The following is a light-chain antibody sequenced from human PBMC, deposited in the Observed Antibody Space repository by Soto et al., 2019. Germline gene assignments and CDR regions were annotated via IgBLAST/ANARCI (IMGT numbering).Light chain of an antibody. V-gene: IGKV3-11*01. Sequence: EIVFTQSPVTLSLYPGERATLSCRASQRLGSFLAWYQQKPGQAPRLLIYDASNRATGIPARFSGSGSGTDFTLAISTLEPEDFAAYYCQQRFRWPLTFGGGTKVDIK. CDR2: DAS. CDR3: QQRFRWPLT. CDR1: QRLGSF. J-gene: IGKJ4*01.